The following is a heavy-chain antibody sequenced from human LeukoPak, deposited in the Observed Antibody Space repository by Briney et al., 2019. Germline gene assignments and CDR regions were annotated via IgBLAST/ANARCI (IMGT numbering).Heavy chain of an antibody. CDR3: ARGPHRGLMVYAT. CDR2: IIPIFGTA. CDR1: GGTFISYA. Sequence: ASVKVSCKASGGTFISYAISWVRQAPGQGLEWMGGIIPIFGTANCAQKFQGRVTITADESTSTAYMELSSLRSEDTAVYYCARGPHRGLMVYATWGQGTLVTVSS. D-gene: IGHD2-8*01. V-gene: IGHV1-69*13. J-gene: IGHJ5*02.